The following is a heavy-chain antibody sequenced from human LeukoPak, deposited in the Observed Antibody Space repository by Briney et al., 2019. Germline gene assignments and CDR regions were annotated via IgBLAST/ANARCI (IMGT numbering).Heavy chain of an antibody. D-gene: IGHD3-16*01. V-gene: IGHV3-7*02. CDR2: IKQDGSEN. Sequence: GGSLRLSCAASGFTFSRYWMSWVRQAPGKGLEWVANIKQDGSENYYVDSVKGRFTISRDNAKDSLYLQMNSLRAEDTAVYYCAGQGGWYFDLWGRGTLVTVSS. CDR1: GFTFSRYW. J-gene: IGHJ2*01. CDR3: AGQGGWYFDL.